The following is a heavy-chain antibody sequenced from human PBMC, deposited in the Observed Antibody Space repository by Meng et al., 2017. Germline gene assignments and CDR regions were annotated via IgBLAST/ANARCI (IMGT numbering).Heavy chain of an antibody. CDR2: INAGNGNT. D-gene: IGHD2-15*01. CDR3: ARTPLRYCSGGSCYYFDY. V-gene: IGHV1-3*01. CDR1: GYAFTSYA. Sequence: QLWESGAGVKKPGASVKVSCKASGYAFTSYAMHWVRQAPGQRLEWMGWINAGNGNTKYSQKFQGRVTITRDTSASTAYMELSSLRSEDTAVYYCARTPLRYCSGGSCYYFDYWGQGTLVTVSS. J-gene: IGHJ4*02.